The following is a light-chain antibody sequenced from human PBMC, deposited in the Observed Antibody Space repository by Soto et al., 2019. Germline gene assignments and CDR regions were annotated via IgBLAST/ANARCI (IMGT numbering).Light chain of an antibody. CDR3: QQYNNWPYT. CDR2: GAS. V-gene: IGKV3-15*01. Sequence: EIVMTQSPATLSVSPGERATLSCRASQSVSSNLAWYQQKPGQAPRLLIYGASTRATGNPVRFSGSGSGTEFTLTISSLQSEDFAVYYCQQYNNWPYTFGQGTKLEIK. J-gene: IGKJ2*01. CDR1: QSVSSN.